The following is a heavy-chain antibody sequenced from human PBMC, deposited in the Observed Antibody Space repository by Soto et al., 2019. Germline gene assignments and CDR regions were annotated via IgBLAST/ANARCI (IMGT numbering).Heavy chain of an antibody. CDR3: AKEAGFRAPDYDYVWGSYRSNSFFDY. CDR1: GFTFSSYG. D-gene: IGHD3-16*02. Sequence: GGSLRLSCAASGFTFSSYGMHWVRQAPGKGLEWVAVISYDGSNKYYADSVKGRFTISRDNSKNTLYLQMNSLRAEDTAVYYWAKEAGFRAPDYDYVWGSYRSNSFFDYWGQGTLVTVSS. V-gene: IGHV3-30*18. CDR2: ISYDGSNK. J-gene: IGHJ4*02.